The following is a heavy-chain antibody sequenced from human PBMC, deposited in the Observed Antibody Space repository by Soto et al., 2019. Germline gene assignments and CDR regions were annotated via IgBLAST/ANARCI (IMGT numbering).Heavy chain of an antibody. V-gene: IGHV4-39*01. CDR3: ARPKCSSTSCFLYFDY. CDR2: IYYSGST. J-gene: IGHJ4*02. Sequence: SETLSLTCTVSGGSIISSSYYWVLIRQPPGKGLEWIGSIYYSGSTYYNPSLKSRVTISVDTSKNQFSLKLSSVTAADTAVYYCARPKCSSTSCFLYFDYWGQRTLVTVSS. CDR1: GGSIISSSYY. D-gene: IGHD2-2*01.